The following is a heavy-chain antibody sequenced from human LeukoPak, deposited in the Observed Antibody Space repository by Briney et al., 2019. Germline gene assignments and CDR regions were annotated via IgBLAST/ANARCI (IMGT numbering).Heavy chain of an antibody. D-gene: IGHD4-17*01. V-gene: IGHV3-23*01. CDR2: ISGSGGST. J-gene: IGHJ2*01. Sequence: GGSLRLSCAASGFTFSSYAMSWVRQAPGKGLEWVSAISGSGGSTYYADSVKGRFTISRDNSKNTLYLQMNSLRAGDTAVYYCARTVTTYWYFDLWGRGTLVTVSS. CDR1: GFTFSSYA. CDR3: ARTVTTYWYFDL.